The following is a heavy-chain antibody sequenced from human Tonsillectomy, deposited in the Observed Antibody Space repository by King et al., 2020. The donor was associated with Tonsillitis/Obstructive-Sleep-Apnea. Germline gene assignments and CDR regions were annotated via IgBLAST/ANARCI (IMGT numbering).Heavy chain of an antibody. Sequence: VQLVGSGGGLVQPGRSLRLSCAASGFTFDDYAMHWVRQAPGKGLEWVSGISWNSGSIGYADSVKGRFTIFRDNAKNSLYLQMNSLRAEYTALYYCAKDFKYDFWSGYYAGWGQGTLVTVSS. CDR1: GFTFDDYA. CDR3: AKDFKYDFWSGYYAG. J-gene: IGHJ4*02. CDR2: ISWNSGSI. D-gene: IGHD3-3*01. V-gene: IGHV3-9*01.